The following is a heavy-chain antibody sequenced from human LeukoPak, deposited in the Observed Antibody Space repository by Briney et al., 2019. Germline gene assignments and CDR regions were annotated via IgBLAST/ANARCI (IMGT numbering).Heavy chain of an antibody. CDR1: GFAFSSYL. CDR2: INSDGGNT. D-gene: IGHD3-10*02. Sequence: GGSLRLSCAASGFAFSSYLMHWVRQVPGKGLVWVSRINSDGGNTVYADSVKGRFTISRDNSKNTLYLQMNSLRAEDTAVYYCARDYVWDAFDIWGQGSMVTVSS. V-gene: IGHV3-74*01. J-gene: IGHJ3*02. CDR3: ARDYVWDAFDI.